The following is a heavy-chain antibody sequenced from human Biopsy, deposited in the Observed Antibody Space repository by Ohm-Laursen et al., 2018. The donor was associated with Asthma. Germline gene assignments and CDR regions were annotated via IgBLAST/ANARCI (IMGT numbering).Heavy chain of an antibody. V-gene: IGHV1-69*01. Sequence: SSVKVSCKSLGGTFNTYVIGWVRQTPGQGLEWMGGINSVFGTTTYPQKFQDRVTITADDSTSTVYVELSSLRSEDTAVYYCARKAGSCISRTCYSLDFWGQGTLVTVSS. J-gene: IGHJ4*02. CDR3: ARKAGSCISRTCYSLDF. D-gene: IGHD2-2*01. CDR1: GGTFNTYV. CDR2: INSVFGTT.